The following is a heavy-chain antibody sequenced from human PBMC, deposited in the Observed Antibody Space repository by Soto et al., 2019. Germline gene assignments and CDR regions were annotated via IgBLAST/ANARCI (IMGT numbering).Heavy chain of an antibody. D-gene: IGHD2-15*01. CDR3: AREAVVAATD. Sequence: EVQLVESGGGLVQPGGSLRLSFAASGFTVSSNYMSWVRQAPGKGLEWVSVIYSGGSTYYADSVKGRFTISRDNSKNTLYLQMNSLGAEDTAVYYCAREAVVAATDWGQGTLVTVSS. J-gene: IGHJ4*02. V-gene: IGHV3-66*01. CDR2: IYSGGST. CDR1: GFTVSSNY.